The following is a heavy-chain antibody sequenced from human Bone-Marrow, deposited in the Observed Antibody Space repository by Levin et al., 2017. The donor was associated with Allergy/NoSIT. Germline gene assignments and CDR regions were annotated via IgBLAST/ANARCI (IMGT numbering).Heavy chain of an antibody. V-gene: IGHV4-30-4*01. CDR1: GVSVSSGDYY. D-gene: IGHD3-16*01. CDR3: ARDMTD. J-gene: IGHJ4*02. CDR2: IDYSGNI. Sequence: ASETLSLTCSVSGVSVSSGDYYWSWIRQPPGKGLEWSGYIDYSGNIYYNSSLKSRITISLDTSKNQFSLKFNSVTAADTAVYYCARDMTDWGQGTLVTVSS.